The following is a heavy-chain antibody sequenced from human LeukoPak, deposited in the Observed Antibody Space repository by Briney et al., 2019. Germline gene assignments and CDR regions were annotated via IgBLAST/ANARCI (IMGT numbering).Heavy chain of an antibody. Sequence: GRSLRLSCAASGFTFSSYSMNWVRQAPGKGLEWVSSISSSSSYIYYADSVKGRFTISRDNAKNSLYLQMNSLRAEDTAVYYCARARFNYYDSSGSDAFDIWGQGTMVTVSS. D-gene: IGHD3-22*01. CDR2: ISSSSSYI. J-gene: IGHJ3*02. CDR3: ARARFNYYDSSGSDAFDI. V-gene: IGHV3-21*01. CDR1: GFTFSSYS.